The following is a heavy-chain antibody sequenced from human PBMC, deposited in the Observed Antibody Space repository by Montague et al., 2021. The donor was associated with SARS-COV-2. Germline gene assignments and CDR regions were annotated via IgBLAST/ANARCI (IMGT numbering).Heavy chain of an antibody. D-gene: IGHD6-13*01. Sequence: PALVKPTQTLTLTCTFSGFSLSTSGMCVSWIRQPPGKALEWLALIDWGDDKYYSTSLKTRLTISKDTSKNQVVLTMTNMDPVDTATYYCARIYYSSLSSYYSGLDVWGQGTLVTVSS. CDR1: GFSLSTSGMC. J-gene: IGHJ6*02. CDR2: IDWGDDK. CDR3: ARIYYSSLSSYYSGLDV. V-gene: IGHV2-70*01.